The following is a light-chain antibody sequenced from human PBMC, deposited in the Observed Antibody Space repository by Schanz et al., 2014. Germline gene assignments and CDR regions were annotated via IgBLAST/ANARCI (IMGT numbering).Light chain of an antibody. J-gene: IGLJ2*01. CDR2: GNS. CDR3: EAWDDSLNGYVV. Sequence: QSVLTQPPSVSGAPGQRVTISCTGSSSNIGAGYDVHWYQQLPGTAPKLLIYGNSNRPSGVPDRFSGSKSGTSASRAITGLQAEDEADYYCEAWDDSLNGYVVFGGGTKLPVL. CDR1: SSNIGAGYD. V-gene: IGLV1-40*01.